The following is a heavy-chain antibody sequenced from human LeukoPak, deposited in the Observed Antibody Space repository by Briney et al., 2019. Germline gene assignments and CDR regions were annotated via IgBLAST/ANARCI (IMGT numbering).Heavy chain of an antibody. Sequence: GGSVKVSCKAYGYTFTSYGISWVRQAPGRGLEWMGWISAYNGNTNYAQKLQGRVTMTTDTSTSTAYMELRSLRSDDTAVYYCARSTGALPAAPSRSWFDPWGQGTLVTVSS. V-gene: IGHV1-18*01. D-gene: IGHD2-2*01. J-gene: IGHJ5*02. CDR2: ISAYNGNT. CDR1: GYTFTSYG. CDR3: ARSTGALPAAPSRSWFDP.